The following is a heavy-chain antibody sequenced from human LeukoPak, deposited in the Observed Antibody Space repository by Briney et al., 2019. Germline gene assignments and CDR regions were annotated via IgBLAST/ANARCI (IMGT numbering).Heavy chain of an antibody. V-gene: IGHV4-39*01. D-gene: IGHD6-13*01. CDR1: GYSITTNTYY. CDR2: VYYSGST. Sequence: SETLSLTCTVSGYSITTNTYYWGWIRQPPGKGLEWIGSVYYSGSTYYSPSLKSRVTTSVDTSKNQFSLELSSVTAADTAVYYCARQGAAASGRAFDYWGQGTLVTVSS. CDR3: ARQGAAASGRAFDY. J-gene: IGHJ4*02.